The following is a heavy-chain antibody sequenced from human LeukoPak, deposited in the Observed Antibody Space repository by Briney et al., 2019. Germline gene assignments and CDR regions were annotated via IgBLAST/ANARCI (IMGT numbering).Heavy chain of an antibody. D-gene: IGHD3-10*01. CDR2: VHYTGST. V-gene: IGHV4-59*11. Sequence: PSETLSLTCTVSGGSISSHFWSWIRQPPGKGLEWIAYVHYTGSTNYNPSLKSRVTISLDTSRNQFSLKLNSVTAADTAVYYCAKSNGYGLIDIWGQGTMVTVSS. CDR3: AKSNGYGLIDI. CDR1: GGSISSHF. J-gene: IGHJ3*02.